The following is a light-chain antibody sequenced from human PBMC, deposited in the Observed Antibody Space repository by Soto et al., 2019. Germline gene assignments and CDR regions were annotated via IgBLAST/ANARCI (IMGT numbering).Light chain of an antibody. J-gene: IGKJ2*01. Sequence: DIQMTQSPATLSASVGDRVTITCRAGQRVDRWLAWYQQKPGQAPKLLISDASTLESGVPSRFSGSGSVTEFTLTITSLQPDDFATYYCQQYKDYTYTFGQGTRVE. CDR3: QQYKDYTYT. CDR1: QRVDRW. V-gene: IGKV1-5*01. CDR2: DAS.